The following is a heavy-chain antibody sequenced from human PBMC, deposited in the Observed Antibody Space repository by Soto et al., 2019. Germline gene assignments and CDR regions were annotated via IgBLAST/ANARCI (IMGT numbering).Heavy chain of an antibody. CDR2: TYYSGNI. CDR1: GVFISTSY. CDR3: ARDYGDYEPHFGY. Sequence: QVQLQESGPGLVKPSETLSLTCTVSGVFISTSYWSWIRQPPGKGLEWIGCTYYSGNINYNPSLKSRVTISVDTSKNQFSLKVSSVTAADTAVYYCARDYGDYEPHFGYWGQGTLVTVSS. V-gene: IGHV4-59*08. J-gene: IGHJ4*02. D-gene: IGHD4-17*01.